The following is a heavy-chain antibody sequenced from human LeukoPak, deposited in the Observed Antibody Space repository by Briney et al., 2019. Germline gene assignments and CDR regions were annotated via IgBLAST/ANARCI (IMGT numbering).Heavy chain of an antibody. V-gene: IGHV4-38-2*02. CDR1: GYSISSGYY. J-gene: IGHJ5*02. Sequence: PSETLSLTCTVSGYSISSGYYWGWIRQPPGKGLEWIGSIYHSGSTYYNPSLKSRVTISVDTSKNQFSLKLSSVTAADTAVYYCARKKRASGSPNWFDPWGQGTLVTVSS. CDR3: ARKKRASGSPNWFDP. CDR2: IYHSGST. D-gene: IGHD6-13*01.